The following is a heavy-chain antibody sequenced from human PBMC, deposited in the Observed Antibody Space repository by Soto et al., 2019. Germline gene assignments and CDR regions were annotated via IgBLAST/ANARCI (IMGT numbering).Heavy chain of an antibody. CDR1: GFTFSSYA. CDR3: AKIGDPTYGNWYFDL. Sequence: VQLLESGGDLVQPGGSLRLSSAASGFTFSSYAKSWVRQDPRKGLGWVSTVDRSGSNTYYTDSVKGRFTISRDNSKNTLFLQMNSLTPEDTAVYSCAKIGDPTYGNWYFDLWGRGTLITVTS. J-gene: IGHJ2*01. V-gene: IGHV3-23*01. D-gene: IGHD3-10*01. CDR2: VDRSGSNT.